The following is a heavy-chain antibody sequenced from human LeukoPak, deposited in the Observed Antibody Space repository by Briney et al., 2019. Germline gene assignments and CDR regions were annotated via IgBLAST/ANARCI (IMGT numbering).Heavy chain of an antibody. J-gene: IGHJ4*02. CDR3: AKKSRGSGSYYGDY. Sequence: GSLRLSCAASGFTFSSYEMNWVRQAPGKGLERVSYISSSGSTIYYADSVKGRFTISRDNAKNSLYLQMNSLSAEDTAVYYCAKKSRGSGSYYGDYWGQGILVTVSS. V-gene: IGHV3-48*03. CDR2: ISSSGSTI. D-gene: IGHD3-10*01. CDR1: GFTFSSYE.